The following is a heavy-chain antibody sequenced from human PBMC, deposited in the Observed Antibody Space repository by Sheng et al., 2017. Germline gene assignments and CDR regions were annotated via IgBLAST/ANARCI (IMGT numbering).Heavy chain of an antibody. D-gene: IGHD3-22*01. CDR2: IYHSGST. CDR1: GYSISSGYY. CDR3: ARDRTYYYDSSGYRPPYYYYGMDV. V-gene: IGHV4-38-2*01. Sequence: QVQLQESGPGLVKPSETLSLTCAVSGYSISSGYYWGWIRQPPGKGLEWIGSIYHSGSTYYNPSLKSRVTISVDTSKNQFSLKLSSVTAADTAVYYCARDRTYYYDSSGYRPPYYYYGMDVWGQGTTVTVSS. J-gene: IGHJ6*02.